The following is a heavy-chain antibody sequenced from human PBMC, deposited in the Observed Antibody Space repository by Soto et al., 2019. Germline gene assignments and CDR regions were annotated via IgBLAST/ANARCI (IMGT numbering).Heavy chain of an antibody. Sequence: HPGGSLRLSCAASGFTFSSYAMSWARQAPGKGLEWVSAISRSGDSTYYVDSVKGRFTISRDNAKNSLYLQMNSLRADDTALYYCVRTGDDYWGQGTLVTVSS. V-gene: IGHV3-23*01. CDR1: GFTFSSYA. D-gene: IGHD7-27*01. CDR3: VRTGDDY. J-gene: IGHJ4*02. CDR2: ISRSGDST.